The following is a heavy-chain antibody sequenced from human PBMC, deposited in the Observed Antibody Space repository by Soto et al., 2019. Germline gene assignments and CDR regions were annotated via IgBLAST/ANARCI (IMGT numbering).Heavy chain of an antibody. D-gene: IGHD2-2*01. CDR2: ISSSSSYI. J-gene: IGHJ6*02. V-gene: IGHV3-21*01. Sequence: EVQLVESGGGLVKPGGSLRLSCAASGFTFSSYSMNWVRQAPGKGLEWVSSISSSSSYIYYADSVKGRFTISRDNAKNSLYLQMNSLRAEVTAVYYCAREGAAYDCSSTSCYAHYYYYGMDVWGQGTTVNVSS. CDR3: AREGAAYDCSSTSCYAHYYYYGMDV. CDR1: GFTFSSYS.